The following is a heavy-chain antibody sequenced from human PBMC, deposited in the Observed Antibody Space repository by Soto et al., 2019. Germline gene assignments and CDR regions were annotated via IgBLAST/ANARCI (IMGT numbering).Heavy chain of an antibody. V-gene: IGHV4-30-4*01. CDR3: ARDLGARPYCGGDCWSWFDP. CDR1: GGSISSGDYY. Sequence: TLSLTCTVSGGSISSGDYYWSWIRQPPGKGLEWIGYIYYSGSTYYNPSLKSRVTISVDTSKNQFSLKLSSVTAADTAVYYCARDLGARPYCGGDCWSWFDPWGQGTLVTVSS. D-gene: IGHD2-21*02. J-gene: IGHJ5*02. CDR2: IYYSGST.